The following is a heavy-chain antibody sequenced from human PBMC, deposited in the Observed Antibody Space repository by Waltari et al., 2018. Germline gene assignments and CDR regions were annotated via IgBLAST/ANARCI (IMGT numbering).Heavy chain of an antibody. V-gene: IGHV3-74*01. D-gene: IGHD6-13*01. Sequence: EVQLVESGGGLVQPGGSLRLSCVASGFIFSTYWMDWVRQAPGKGLVWVSRINSDGGSTTDADAVKVQFTISSDKAKNTLYLHMSSLRAEDTAFYYCVRENIAAAGLESWGQGTLVTVSS. CDR2: INSDGGST. CDR1: GFIFSTYW. J-gene: IGHJ4*02. CDR3: VRENIAAAGLES.